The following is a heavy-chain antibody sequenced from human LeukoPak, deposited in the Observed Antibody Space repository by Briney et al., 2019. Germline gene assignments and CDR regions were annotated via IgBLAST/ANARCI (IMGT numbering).Heavy chain of an antibody. V-gene: IGHV1-2*04. Sequence: GASVKVSCKASGYTFTTYAMHWVRQAPGQRLEWMGWINPNSGGTNYAQKFQGWVTMTRDTSISTAYMELSRLRSDDTAVYYCARDGSGSSFDYWGQGTLVTVSS. J-gene: IGHJ4*02. CDR1: GYTFTTYA. CDR2: INPNSGGT. CDR3: ARDGSGSSFDY. D-gene: IGHD3-10*01.